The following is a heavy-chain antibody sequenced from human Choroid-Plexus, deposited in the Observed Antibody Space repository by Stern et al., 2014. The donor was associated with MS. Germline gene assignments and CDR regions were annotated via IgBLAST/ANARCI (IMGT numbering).Heavy chain of an antibody. CDR3: AKDRQYLTYFFDH. CDR1: GFTFGSCA. J-gene: IGHJ5*02. D-gene: IGHD2/OR15-2a*01. Sequence: MQLVESGGGVVQPGRPLRLSCVASGFTFGSCAMHWVRQAPCKGLEWVAGVANDGSNKYYADSVKGRFTISRDNSQNTLYMQMSSLRPEDTAVYYCAKDRQYLTYFFDHWGQGSLVTVSS. CDR2: VANDGSNK. V-gene: IGHV3-30*18.